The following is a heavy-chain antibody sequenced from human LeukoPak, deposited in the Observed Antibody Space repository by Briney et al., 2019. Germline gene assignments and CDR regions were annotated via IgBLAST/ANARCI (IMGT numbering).Heavy chain of an antibody. Sequence: PGRSLRLSCAASGFTFDDYAMHWVRQAPGKGLEWVAFIRYDGSNKYYADSVKGRFTISRDNSKNTLYLQMNSLRAEDTAVYYCAKDFFRIVATTCLDYWGQGTLVTVSS. D-gene: IGHD5-12*01. CDR1: GFTFDDYA. CDR3: AKDFFRIVATTCLDY. V-gene: IGHV3-30*02. CDR2: IRYDGSNK. J-gene: IGHJ4*02.